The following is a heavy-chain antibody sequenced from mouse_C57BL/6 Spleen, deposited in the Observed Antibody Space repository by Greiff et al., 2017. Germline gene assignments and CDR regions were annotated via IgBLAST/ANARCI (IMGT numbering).Heavy chain of an antibody. CDR2: ISSGGSYT. V-gene: IGHV5-6*01. CDR1: GFTFSSYG. Sequence: EVKLMESGGDLVKPGGSLKLSCAASGFTFSSYGMSWVRQTPDKRLEWVATISSGGSYTYYPDSVKGRFTISRDNAKNTLYLQMSSLKSEDTAMYYCARQYDYVYAMDYWGQGTSVTVSS. CDR3: ARQYDYVYAMDY. D-gene: IGHD2-4*01. J-gene: IGHJ4*01.